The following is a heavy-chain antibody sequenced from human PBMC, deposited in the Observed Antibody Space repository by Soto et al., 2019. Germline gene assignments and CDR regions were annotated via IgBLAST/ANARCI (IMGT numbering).Heavy chain of an antibody. Sequence: GGSLRLSCVASGFPFSSFSLNWIRQAPGKGLEWVSSIGRVSTYIYYADSVRGRFIVSRDNAKNSVYLQMDGLTAEDSGIYYCARVTAGSGSYQIDLWGQGTLVTVSS. CDR1: GFPFSSFS. J-gene: IGHJ4*02. CDR2: IGRVSTYI. V-gene: IGHV3-21*01. CDR3: ARVTAGSGSYQIDL. D-gene: IGHD3-10*01.